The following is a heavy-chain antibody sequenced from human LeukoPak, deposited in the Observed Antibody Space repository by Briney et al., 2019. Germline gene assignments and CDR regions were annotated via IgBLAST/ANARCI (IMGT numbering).Heavy chain of an antibody. D-gene: IGHD3-22*01. CDR1: GFTFSSYE. CDR3: ARALYDSSAFYYAGFDY. CDR2: ISSSGSTI. J-gene: IGHJ4*02. Sequence: GGSLRLSCAASGFTFSSYEMNWVRQAPGKGLEWVSYISSSGSTIYYADSVKGRFTISRDNAKNSLYLQVNSLGAEDTAVYYCARALYDSSAFYYAGFDYWGRGTLVTVSS. V-gene: IGHV3-48*03.